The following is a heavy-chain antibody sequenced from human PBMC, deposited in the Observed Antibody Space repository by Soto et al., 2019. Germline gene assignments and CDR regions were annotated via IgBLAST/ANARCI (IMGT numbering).Heavy chain of an antibody. Sequence: SGGSLRLSCAASGFTFSSYDMRWVRQATGKGLEWVSAIGTAGDTYYPGSVKGRFTISRENAKNSLYLQMNSLRAGDTAVYYCARAIDYDILTGYPAPPDYWGQGTLVTVSS. CDR1: GFTFSSYD. D-gene: IGHD3-9*01. CDR2: IGTAGDT. J-gene: IGHJ4*02. V-gene: IGHV3-13*04. CDR3: ARAIDYDILTGYPAPPDY.